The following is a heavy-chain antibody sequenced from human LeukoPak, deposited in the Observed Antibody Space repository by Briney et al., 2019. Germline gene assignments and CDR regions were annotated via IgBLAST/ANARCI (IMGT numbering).Heavy chain of an antibody. CDR3: AKASYLLDYGYYGMDV. CDR2: ISYDGSNK. J-gene: IGHJ6*02. Sequence: GGSLRLSCAASGFTFSSYGMHWVRQAPGKRLEWVAVISYDGSNKYYADSVKGRFTISRDNSKNTLYLQMNSLRAEDTAVCYCAKASYLLDYGYYGMDVWGQGTTVTVSS. D-gene: IGHD5-18*01. CDR1: GFTFSSYG. V-gene: IGHV3-30*18.